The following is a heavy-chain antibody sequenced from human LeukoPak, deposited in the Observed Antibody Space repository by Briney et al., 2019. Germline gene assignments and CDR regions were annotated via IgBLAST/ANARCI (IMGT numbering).Heavy chain of an antibody. V-gene: IGHV1-18*04. J-gene: IGHJ6*04. CDR1: GYTFTSYG. Sequence: ASVKVSCKASGYTFTSYGISWVRQAPGQGLEWMGWISAYNGNTNYAPKLQGRVTMTTDTSTSTAYMELRSLRSDDTAVYYCARDEGGGAMVRGVTAYYYGMDVWGKGTTVTVSS. CDR3: ARDEGGGAMVRGVTAYYYGMDV. CDR2: ISAYNGNT. D-gene: IGHD3-10*01.